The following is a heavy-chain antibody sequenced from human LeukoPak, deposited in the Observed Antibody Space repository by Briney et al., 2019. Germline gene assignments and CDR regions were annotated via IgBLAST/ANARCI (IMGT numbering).Heavy chain of an antibody. J-gene: IGHJ4*02. V-gene: IGHV4-34*01. CDR1: GGSFSGYY. CDR2: INHSGST. D-gene: IGHD5-24*01. Sequence: PSETLSLTCAVYGGSFSGYYWSWIRQPPGKGLEWIGEINHSGSTNYNPSLKSRVTISVDTSKNQFSLKLSSVTAADTAVYYCASGAWATRLHSWAQGTLVIVSS. CDR3: ASGAWATRLHS.